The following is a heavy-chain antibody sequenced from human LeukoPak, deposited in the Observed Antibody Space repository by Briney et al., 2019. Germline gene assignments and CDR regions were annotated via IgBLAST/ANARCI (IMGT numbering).Heavy chain of an antibody. Sequence: SETLSLTCTVSGGSISSYYWGWIRQPPGKGLEWIGSIYYSGSTYYNPSLKSRVTISVDTSKNQFSLKLSSVTAADTAVYYCARHEVAAAGRGYWGQGTLVTVSS. D-gene: IGHD6-13*01. CDR2: IYYSGST. CDR3: ARHEVAAAGRGY. V-gene: IGHV4-39*01. J-gene: IGHJ4*02. CDR1: GGSISSYY.